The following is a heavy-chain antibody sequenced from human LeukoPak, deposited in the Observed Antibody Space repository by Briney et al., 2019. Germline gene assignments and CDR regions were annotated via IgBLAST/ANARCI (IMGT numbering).Heavy chain of an antibody. CDR2: IKQDGSEK. V-gene: IGHV3-7*01. J-gene: IGHJ6*04. CDR3: AELGITMIGGV. D-gene: IGHD3-10*02. Sequence: PGGSLRLSCAVSGFTFTTYWMSWVRQAPGKGLEWVANIKQDGSEKNYVDSVKGRFTISRDNAKNSLYLQMNSLRAEDTAVYYCAELGITMIGGVWGKGTTVTISS. CDR1: GFTFTTYW.